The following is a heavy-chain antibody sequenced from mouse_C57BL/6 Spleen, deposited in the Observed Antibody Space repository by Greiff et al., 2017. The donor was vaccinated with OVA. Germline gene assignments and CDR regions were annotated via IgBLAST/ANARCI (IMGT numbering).Heavy chain of an antibody. V-gene: IGHV1-15*01. CDR2: IDPETGGT. Sequence: VKLQESGAELVRPGASVTLSCKASGYTFTDYEMHWVKQTPVHGLEWIGAIDPETGGTAYNQKFKGKAILTADKSSSTAYMELRSLTSEDSAVYYCTRLGIPYWGQGTTLTVSS. J-gene: IGHJ2*01. CDR1: GYTFTDYE. CDR3: TRLGIPY.